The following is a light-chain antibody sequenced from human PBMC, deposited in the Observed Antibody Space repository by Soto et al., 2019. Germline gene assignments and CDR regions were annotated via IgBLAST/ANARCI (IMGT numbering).Light chain of an antibody. CDR1: QSVGTY. J-gene: IGKJ3*01. CDR2: AAS. Sequence: EIVLTQSPATLYLSPGERATLSCRASQSVGTYLAWYQQRPCQAPRLLIYAASSRATGIPARFSGGGSGTDFTLTISSLEPEDFAVYYCQQRNNWPPRFTFGPGTKVDIK. CDR3: QQRNNWPPRFT. V-gene: IGKV3-11*01.